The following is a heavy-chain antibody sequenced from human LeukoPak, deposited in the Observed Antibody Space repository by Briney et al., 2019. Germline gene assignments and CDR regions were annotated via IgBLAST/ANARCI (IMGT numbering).Heavy chain of an antibody. V-gene: IGHV3-23*01. J-gene: IGHJ5*02. CDR3: ANPPTVTTIWFDP. CDR2: ISGSGGST. Sequence: GGSLRLSCAASGFTFSSYEMNWVRQAPGKGLEWVSDISGSGGSTYYADSVKGRFAISRDNSKNTLYLQMNSLRAEDTAVYYCANPPTVTTIWFDPWGQGTLVTVSS. CDR1: GFTFSSYE. D-gene: IGHD4-17*01.